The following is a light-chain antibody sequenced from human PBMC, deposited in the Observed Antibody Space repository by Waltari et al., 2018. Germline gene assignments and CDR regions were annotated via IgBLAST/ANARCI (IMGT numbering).Light chain of an antibody. CDR1: QGIGSW. CDR2: GAS. V-gene: IGKV1-12*01. CDR3: QQATSFPHT. J-gene: IGKJ4*01. Sequence: DIQMTQSPSSVSASVGDRVTITCRASQGIGSWLAWYQQKPGTAPKLLIYGASGLQSGVPSRFSGRGSGTDFTLTINSLQPEDFATYYCQQATSFPHTFGGGTKVEIK.